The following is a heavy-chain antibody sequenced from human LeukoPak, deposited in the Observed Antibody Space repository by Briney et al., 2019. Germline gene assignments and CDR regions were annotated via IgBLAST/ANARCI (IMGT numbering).Heavy chain of an antibody. CDR3: ARSGTNGVCLYDP. V-gene: IGHV1-2*02. CDR1: GYTCTGYY. D-gene: IGHD2-8*01. J-gene: IGHJ5*02. CDR2: INPNSGGT. Sequence: WASVKVSCRASGYTCTGYYMHWVRQAPGQGLEWMGWINPNSGGTNYAQKFQGRVTMTRDTSISTAYMELSRLRSDDTAVYYCARSGTNGVCLYDPWGQGTLVTVSS.